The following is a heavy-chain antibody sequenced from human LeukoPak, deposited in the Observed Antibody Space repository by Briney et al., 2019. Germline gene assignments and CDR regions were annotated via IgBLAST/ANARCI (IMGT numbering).Heavy chain of an antibody. CDR2: ISSSGSTI. CDR3: AKAAIAAAGPCYFDY. V-gene: IGHV3-11*01. CDR1: GFTVSSNY. J-gene: IGHJ4*02. Sequence: PGGSLRLSCAASGFTVSSNYMSWIRQAPGKGLEWVSYISSSGSTIYYADSVKGRFTISRDNSKNTLYLQMNSLRAEDTAVYYCAKAAIAAAGPCYFDYWGQGTLVTVSS. D-gene: IGHD6-13*01.